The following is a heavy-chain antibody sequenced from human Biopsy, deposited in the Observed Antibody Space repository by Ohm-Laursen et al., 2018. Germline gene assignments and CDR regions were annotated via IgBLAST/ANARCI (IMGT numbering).Heavy chain of an antibody. V-gene: IGHV4-39*01. D-gene: IGHD1-26*01. Sequence: PSETLSLTCTVSGGPFGINSHYWIWIRQPPGKGLEWIASIYYGGTTHYNASLQGRVTISVDQPKNQFSLRLTSVTAADTAVYYCSKRDLSGTSPVWGQGTTVTVSS. CDR2: IYYGGTT. CDR1: GGPFGINSHY. CDR3: SKRDLSGTSPV. J-gene: IGHJ6*02.